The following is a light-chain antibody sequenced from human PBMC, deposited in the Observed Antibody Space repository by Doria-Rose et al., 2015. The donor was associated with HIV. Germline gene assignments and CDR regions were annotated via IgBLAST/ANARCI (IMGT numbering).Light chain of an antibody. CDR2: KAS. CDR1: QRISNW. Sequence: MTQSPSTLSASVGDRVTITCRASQRISNWVAWYQQKPGKAPNLLIDKASSLQKGAPSRCSGNEAGTEFTLTSSILHPEDVVTYYCQQYNTYPYTFGQGTKLEIK. V-gene: IGKV1-5*03. J-gene: IGKJ2*01. CDR3: QQYNTYPYT.